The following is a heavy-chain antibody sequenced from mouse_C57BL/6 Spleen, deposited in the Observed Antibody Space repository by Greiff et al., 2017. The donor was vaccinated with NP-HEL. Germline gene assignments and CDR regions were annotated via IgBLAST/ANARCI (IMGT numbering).Heavy chain of an antibody. J-gene: IGHJ2*01. CDR3: ARNNFDY. CDR1: GYAFSSSW. CDR2: IYPGDGDT. Sequence: VQRVESGPELVKPGASVKISCKASGYAFSSSWMNWVKQRPGKGLEWIGRIYPGDGDTNYNGKFKGKATLTADKSSSTAYMQLNSLTSEDSAVYYCARNNFDYWGQGTTLTVSS. V-gene: IGHV1-82*01.